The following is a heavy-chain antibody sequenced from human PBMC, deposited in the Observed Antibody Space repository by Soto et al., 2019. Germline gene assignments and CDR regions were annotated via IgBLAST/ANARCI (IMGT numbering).Heavy chain of an antibody. J-gene: IGHJ6*02. CDR1: GYTFTGYY. CDR2: INPNSGGA. Sequence: QVQLVQSGAEMKKPGASVKVTCKASGYTFTGYYIHWVRQAPGQGLEWMGWINPNSGGANYAQRFQGWVTMTRDTSISTAYMELTRLKSDDTAVYVCARGQPHFYDGMDVWGQGTTVTVSS. V-gene: IGHV1-2*04. CDR3: ARGQPHFYDGMDV.